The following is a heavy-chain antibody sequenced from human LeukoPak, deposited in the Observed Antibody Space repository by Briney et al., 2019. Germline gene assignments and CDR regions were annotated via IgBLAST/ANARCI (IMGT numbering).Heavy chain of an antibody. CDR1: GGSISSGSYY. CDR3: ARAHSSSWYGFDAFDI. V-gene: IGHV4-61*02. J-gene: IGHJ3*02. CDR2: IYTSGST. Sequence: SQTLSLTCTVSGGSISSGSYYLSWIRQPAGKGLEWIGRIYTSGSTNYNPSLKSRVTMSVDTSKNQFSLKLSSVTAADTAVYYCARAHSSSWYGFDAFDIWGQGTMVTVSS. D-gene: IGHD6-13*01.